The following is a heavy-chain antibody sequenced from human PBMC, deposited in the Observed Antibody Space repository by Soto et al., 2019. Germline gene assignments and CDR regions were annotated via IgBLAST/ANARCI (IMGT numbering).Heavy chain of an antibody. D-gene: IGHD2-15*01. J-gene: IGHJ4*02. CDR1: GFTFSSYA. Sequence: QVQLVESGGGVVQPGRSLRLSCAASGFTFSSYAMHWVRQAPGKGLEWVAVISYDGSNKYYADSVKGRFTISRDNSKNTLYLQMNSLRAEDTAVYYCASPIPCSGGRCYHRGGQGTLVTVSS. CDR3: ASPIPCSGGRCYHR. V-gene: IGHV3-30-3*01. CDR2: ISYDGSNK.